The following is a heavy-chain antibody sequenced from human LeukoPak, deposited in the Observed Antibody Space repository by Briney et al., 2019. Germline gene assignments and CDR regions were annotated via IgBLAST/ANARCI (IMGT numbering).Heavy chain of an antibody. CDR1: GDTFTSYD. V-gene: IGHV1-8*01. Sequence: ASVKVSCKASGDTFTSYDINWVRQATGQGLEWMGWMHPNSGNTGYAQKSQDRVTMTRNTSISTVYMELSSLRFEDTAVYYCARAFYDSSGYYYEDWGQGTLVTVSS. CDR3: ARAFYDSSGYYYED. CDR2: MHPNSGNT. J-gene: IGHJ4*02. D-gene: IGHD3-22*01.